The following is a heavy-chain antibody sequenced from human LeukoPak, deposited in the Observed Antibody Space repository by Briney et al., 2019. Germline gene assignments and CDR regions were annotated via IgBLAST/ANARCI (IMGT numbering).Heavy chain of an antibody. D-gene: IGHD2-21*02. CDR3: AKEACAGDCHRDYFDY. V-gene: IGHV3-30*18. CDR1: GFTFSSYS. Sequence: GGSLRLSCAASGFTFSSYSIHWVRQAPGKGLEWVAVISYDGSTNYYADSVKGRFTISRDNSKNTLYLQMNSLRAEDTALYYCAKEACAGDCHRDYFDYWGQGTLVTVSS. J-gene: IGHJ4*02. CDR2: ISYDGSTN.